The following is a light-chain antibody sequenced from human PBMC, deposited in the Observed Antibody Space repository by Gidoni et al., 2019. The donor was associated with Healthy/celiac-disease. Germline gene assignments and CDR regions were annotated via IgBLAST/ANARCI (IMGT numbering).Light chain of an antibody. J-gene: IGKJ2*01. CDR3: QQYYTTPFT. CDR2: WAS. Sequence: DIVLTQSADSLAVSLGERATINCKSSQSILFNFNNKNYLAWYQQKPRQPPKLLIYWASIRKSGGPDRFSGTGSGSVFTLTINSLQAEDVAVYYCQQYYTTPFTFGQGTKVEIK. V-gene: IGKV4-1*01. CDR1: QSILFNFNNKNY.